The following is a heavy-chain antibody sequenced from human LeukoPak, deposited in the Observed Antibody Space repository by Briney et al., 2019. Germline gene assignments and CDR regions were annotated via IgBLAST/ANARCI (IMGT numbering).Heavy chain of an antibody. CDR1: GYTFTGYY. CDR3: AREGSSSGWNKAAGY. D-gene: IGHD6-19*01. V-gene: IGHV1-2*02. CDR2: INPNSGGT. J-gene: IGHJ4*02. Sequence: ASVKVSCKASGYTFTGYYMHWVRQAPGQGLEWMGWINPNSGGTNYAQKFQGRVTMTRDTSISTAYMELSRLRSDDTAVYYCAREGSSSGWNKAAGYWGQGTLVTVSS.